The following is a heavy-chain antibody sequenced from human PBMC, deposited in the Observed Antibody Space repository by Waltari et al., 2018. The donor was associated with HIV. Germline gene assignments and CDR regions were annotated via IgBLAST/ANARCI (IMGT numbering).Heavy chain of an antibody. CDR3: ARQRQSRRDPFDY. Sequence: QLQLQESGPGLVKPSETLSLTCPVSGGSISSALSYWGWIRLPPGKGLEWIGSIFYTGSTYDNPSLRGRATMSVETSKNRFSLQLGSVTAADTAVYYCARQRQSRRDPFDYWGQGTLVTVSS. CDR2: IFYTGST. J-gene: IGHJ4*02. V-gene: IGHV4-39*01. CDR1: GGSISSALSY.